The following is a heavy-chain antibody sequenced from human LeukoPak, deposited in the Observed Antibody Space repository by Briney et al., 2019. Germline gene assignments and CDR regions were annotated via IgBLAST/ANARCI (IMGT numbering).Heavy chain of an antibody. CDR3: ARGANQWPPQGAVNY. Sequence: GASVKVSCTASGYTFTSYDINWVRQATGQGLEWMGWMNPNSGNTASAQKFQGRVTMTRDTSINTAYLELSSLRSEDTAVYYCARGANQWPPQGAVNYWGQGTLVTVSS. D-gene: IGHD1-26*01. CDR1: GYTFTSYD. V-gene: IGHV1-8*01. CDR2: MNPNSGNT. J-gene: IGHJ4*02.